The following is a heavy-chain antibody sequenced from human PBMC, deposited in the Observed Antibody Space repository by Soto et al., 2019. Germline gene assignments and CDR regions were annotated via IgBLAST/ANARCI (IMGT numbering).Heavy chain of an antibody. CDR1: GFTFCNYW. J-gene: IGHJ4*02. V-gene: IGHV3-7*04. D-gene: IGHD6-13*01. Sequence: EVQLVEAGGGLVQPGGSLRLSFAASGFTFCNYWMYWLRQAPGKGLEWVATITQDGSDTYYVDSVKGRFTISRDNSKNSLYLQMNSLRAEDTAVYSCARVAAAGRGTDYWGQGTLVTVSS. CDR2: ITQDGSDT. CDR3: ARVAAAGRGTDY.